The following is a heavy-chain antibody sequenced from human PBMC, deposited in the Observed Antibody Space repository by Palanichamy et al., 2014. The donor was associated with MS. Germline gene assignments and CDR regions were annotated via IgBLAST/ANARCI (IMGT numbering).Heavy chain of an antibody. D-gene: IGHD5-12*01. CDR1: GYTSNGYY. J-gene: IGHJ6*02. Sequence: QEQLAQSGAEVKKPGAPVKVSCKASGYTSNGYYIHWVRQAPGQGLEWMGWIKPNSGDTNYAQKFLDRVTMTRDTSISTAYMELSRLRSDDTAVYYCAKRGSKGFDVWGQGTTVSVSS. CDR3: AKRGSKGFDV. V-gene: IGHV1-2*02. CDR2: IKPNSGDT.